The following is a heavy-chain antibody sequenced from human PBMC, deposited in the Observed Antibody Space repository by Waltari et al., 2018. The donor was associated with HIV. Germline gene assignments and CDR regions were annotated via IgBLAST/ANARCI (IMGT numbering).Heavy chain of an antibody. D-gene: IGHD3-16*01. CDR3: ARDGGRSRAFDS. CDR2: INTNTGSP. CDR1: GYPFTSNS. J-gene: IGHJ4*02. V-gene: IGHV7-4-1*02. Sequence: QVQLFQSESELKKPGASVKVSCKASGYPFTSNSINWLRQAPGQGLEWMGWINTNTGSPMYAQGFTGRFVFSLDTSVSTAFLQISALKADDTAVYFCARDGGRSRAFDSWGQGTLVTVSS.